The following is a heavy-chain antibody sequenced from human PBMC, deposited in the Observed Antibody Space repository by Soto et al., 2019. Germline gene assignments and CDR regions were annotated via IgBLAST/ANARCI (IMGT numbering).Heavy chain of an antibody. J-gene: IGHJ5*02. V-gene: IGHV1-18*01. CDR3: ARDLGPYYYDSSGTNWFDP. CDR1: GYTFTSYG. Sequence: GASVKVSCKASGYTFTSYGISWVRQAPGQGLEWMGWISAYNGNTNYAQKLQGRVTMTTDTSTSTAYMELRSLRSDDTAVYYCARDLGPYYYDSSGTNWFDPWGQGTLVTVYS. CDR2: ISAYNGNT. D-gene: IGHD3-22*01.